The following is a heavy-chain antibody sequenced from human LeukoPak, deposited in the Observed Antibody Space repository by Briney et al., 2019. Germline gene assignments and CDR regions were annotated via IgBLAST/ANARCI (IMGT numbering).Heavy chain of an antibody. CDR1: GFTFDDYG. V-gene: IGHV3-20*04. CDR3: ARGVEYSGSCGFDY. CDR2: INWNGGST. J-gene: IGHJ4*02. Sequence: PGGSLRLSCAASGFTFDDYGMSWVRQAPGKGLEWVSGINWNGGSTGYADSVKGRFTISRDNAKNSLYLQMSSLRAEDTALYYCARGVEYSGSCGFDYWGQRTLVTVSS. D-gene: IGHD6-6*01.